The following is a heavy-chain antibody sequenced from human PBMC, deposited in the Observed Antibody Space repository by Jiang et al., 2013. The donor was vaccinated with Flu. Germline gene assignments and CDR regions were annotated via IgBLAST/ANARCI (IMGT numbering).Heavy chain of an antibody. D-gene: IGHD3-22*01. J-gene: IGHJ4*02. CDR1: GFSFSSYA. Sequence: QLVESGGGLVQPGGSLRLSCSASGFSFSSYAMHWVRQSPGKGLEYVSAISSNGGNTYYADSVKGRFTISRDNSKNTLYLQMSSLRAEDTAVYYCVKTVRYYYDSGGYYDYWGQGTLVTVSS. CDR2: ISSNGGNT. V-gene: IGHV3-64D*06. CDR3: VKTVRYYYDSGGYYDY.